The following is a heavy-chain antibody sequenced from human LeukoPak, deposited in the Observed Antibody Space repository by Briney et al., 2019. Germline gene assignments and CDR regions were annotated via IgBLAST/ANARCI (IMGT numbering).Heavy chain of an antibody. CDR3: GIYICYFGSGIGAFDY. CDR1: GYTFSSPA. CDR2: ISSNGGDT. J-gene: IGHJ4*02. Sequence: GGSLRLSCSASGYTFSSPAMHWVRPAPGKGLESVSGISSNGGDTDYADSVKGRFIISRDNSKNTLYLQMSSLRAEDTAVYYCGIYICYFGSGIGAFDYLGQGGLVTVSS. D-gene: IGHD3-10*01. V-gene: IGHV3-64D*06.